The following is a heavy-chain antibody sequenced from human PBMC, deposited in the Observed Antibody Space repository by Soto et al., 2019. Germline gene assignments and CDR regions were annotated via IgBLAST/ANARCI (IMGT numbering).Heavy chain of an antibody. Sequence: SETLSLTCTVSGGSISSYYWSWIRQPPGKGLEWIGYIYYSGSTNYNPSLKSRVTISVDTSKNQFSLKLSSVTAADTAVYYCARAYEGYYYGMDVWGQGTTVTVSS. J-gene: IGHJ6*02. CDR3: ARAYEGYYYGMDV. CDR1: GGSISSYY. CDR2: IYYSGST. V-gene: IGHV4-59*01. D-gene: IGHD3-3*01.